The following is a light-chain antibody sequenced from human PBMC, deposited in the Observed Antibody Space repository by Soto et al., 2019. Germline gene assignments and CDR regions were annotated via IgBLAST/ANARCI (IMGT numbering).Light chain of an antibody. CDR1: SSDVGGYNY. CDR3: SSLTSTNTLA. J-gene: IGLJ2*01. V-gene: IGLV2-14*01. CDR2: EVS. Sequence: QSALTQPASVSGSPGQSIIISCTGTSSDVGGYNYVSWYQQHPGKAPKLMIYEVSYRPSGVSNRFSGSKSGNTASLTISGLQAEDEAGYYCSSLTSTNTLAFGGGTKVTVL.